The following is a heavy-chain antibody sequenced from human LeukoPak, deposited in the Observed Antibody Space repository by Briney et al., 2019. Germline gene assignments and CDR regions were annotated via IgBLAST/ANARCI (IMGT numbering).Heavy chain of an antibody. V-gene: IGHV4-59*01. Sequence: PSETLSLTCTVSGGSISSYYWSWIRQPPGKGLEWIGYIYYSGSTNYNPSLKSRVTISVDTSKNQFSLKLSSVTAADTAVYYCARAFFGGSSSAGYFDLGGRGPLAIFS. D-gene: IGHD1-26*01. J-gene: IGHJ2*01. CDR2: IYYSGST. CDR1: GGSISSYY. CDR3: ARAFFGGSSSAGYFDL.